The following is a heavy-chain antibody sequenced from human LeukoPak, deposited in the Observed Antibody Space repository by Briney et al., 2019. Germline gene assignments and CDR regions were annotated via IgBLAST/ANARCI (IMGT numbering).Heavy chain of an antibody. CDR1: GGSISSYY. CDR3: ARAAITMVRGVSYWFDP. D-gene: IGHD3-10*01. J-gene: IGHJ5*02. CDR2: INHSGST. Sequence: PSETLSLTCTVSGGSISSYYWSWIRQPPGKGLEWIGEINHSGSTNYNPSLKSRVTISVDTSKNQFSLKLSSVTAADTAVYYCARAAITMVRGVSYWFDPWGQGTLVTVSS. V-gene: IGHV4-34*01.